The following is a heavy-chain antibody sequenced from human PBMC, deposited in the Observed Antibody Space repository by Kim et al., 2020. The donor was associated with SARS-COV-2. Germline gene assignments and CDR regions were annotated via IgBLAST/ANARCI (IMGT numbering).Heavy chain of an antibody. CDR3: ARDSRGYSGYDYYCYYGMDV. V-gene: IGHV1-18*01. CDR1: GYTFTSYG. CDR2: ISAYNGNT. J-gene: IGHJ6*02. Sequence: ASVKVSCKASGYTFTSYGISWVRQAPGQGLEWMGWISAYNGNTNYAQKLQGRVTMTTDTSTSTAYMELRSLRSDDTAVYYCARDSRGYSGYDYYCYYGMDVWGQGTTVTVSS. D-gene: IGHD5-12*01.